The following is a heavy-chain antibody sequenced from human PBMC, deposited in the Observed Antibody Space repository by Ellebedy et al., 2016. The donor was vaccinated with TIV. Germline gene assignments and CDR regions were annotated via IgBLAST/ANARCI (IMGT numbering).Heavy chain of an antibody. CDR1: GFTFSSYG. V-gene: IGHV3-33*08. CDR3: ARDSVPGHFDY. Sequence: PGGSLRLSCATSGFTFSSYGMHWVRQAPGKGLEWVAVIWIDGSNKFYADSVHGRFTISRDNSKNTVYVQMNRLRAEDTAVYYSARDSVPGHFDYWGQGTLVTVSP. J-gene: IGHJ4*02. CDR2: IWIDGSNK.